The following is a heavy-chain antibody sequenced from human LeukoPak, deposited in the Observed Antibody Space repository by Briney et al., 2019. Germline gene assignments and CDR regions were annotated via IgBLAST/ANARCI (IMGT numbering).Heavy chain of an antibody. D-gene: IGHD6-13*01. CDR3: ARGLWAASSAAGTLNWFDP. CDR2: IYYSGTT. J-gene: IGHJ5*02. V-gene: IGHV4-30-4*01. CDR1: GGSISSGDYY. Sequence: SQTLSLTCTVSGGSISSGDYYWSWIRQPPGKGLEWIGYIYYSGTTYYNPSLKSRVTISVDTSKNQFSLQLSSVTAADTAVYYCARGLWAASSAAGTLNWFDPWGQGTLVTVSS.